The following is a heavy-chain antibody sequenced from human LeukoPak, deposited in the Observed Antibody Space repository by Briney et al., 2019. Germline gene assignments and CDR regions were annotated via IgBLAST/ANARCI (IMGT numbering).Heavy chain of an antibody. V-gene: IGHV3-7*04. J-gene: IGHJ3*01. CDR2: IKQDGSEN. D-gene: IGHD6-19*01. Sequence: GRSLRLSCEVSGFTFSSNWMSWVRQAPGKGLEWVANIKQDGSENYYVDSVKGRFTISRDNARNSLYLQMNSLRAEDTAVYYCARISGGWSRGAFDVWGQGTMVTVSS. CDR1: GFTFSSNW. CDR3: ARISGGWSRGAFDV.